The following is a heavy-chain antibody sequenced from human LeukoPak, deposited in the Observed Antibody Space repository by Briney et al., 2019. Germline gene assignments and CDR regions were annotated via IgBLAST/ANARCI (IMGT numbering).Heavy chain of an antibody. CDR3: ARGGRVMVRGVISYYYGMDV. CDR2: INHSGST. J-gene: IGHJ6*02. V-gene: IGHV4-34*01. Sequence: KPSETLSLTCAVYGGSFSGYYWSWIRHPPGKGLEWIGEINHSGSTNYNPSLKSRVTISVDTSKNQFSLKLSSVTAADTAVYYCARGGRVMVRGVISYYYGMDVWGQGTTVTVSS. D-gene: IGHD3-10*01. CDR1: GGSFSGYY.